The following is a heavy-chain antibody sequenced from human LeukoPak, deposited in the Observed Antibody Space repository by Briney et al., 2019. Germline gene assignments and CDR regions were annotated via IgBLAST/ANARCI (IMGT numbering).Heavy chain of an antibody. D-gene: IGHD6-13*01. J-gene: IGHJ4*02. CDR1: GFTFTSWA. CDR3: ARGGPAAGRFDY. CDR2: ISSDGSNT. Sequence: PGTSLRLSCAASGFTFTSWAMHWVRQAPGKGLEWVALISSDGSNTFYADSVKGRFTISRDNSKNTLYLQMNSLRAEDTAVYYCARGGPAAGRFDYWGQGTLVTVSS. V-gene: IGHV3-30*14.